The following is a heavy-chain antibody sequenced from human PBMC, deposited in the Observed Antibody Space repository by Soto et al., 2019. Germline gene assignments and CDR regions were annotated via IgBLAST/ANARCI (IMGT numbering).Heavy chain of an antibody. D-gene: IGHD3-10*01. CDR2: IYYSGST. CDR1: GGSISSSSYY. Sequence: SETLSLTCTVSGGSISSSSYYWGWIRQPPGKGLEWIGSIYYSGSTYYNPSSNSRVIISVDTSKNQCSLKLSSVTAEGTAVDDCARQGRITMVRGVSCVWFDPWGQGTLVTVSS. J-gene: IGHJ5*02. CDR3: ARQGRITMVRGVSCVWFDP. V-gene: IGHV4-39*01.